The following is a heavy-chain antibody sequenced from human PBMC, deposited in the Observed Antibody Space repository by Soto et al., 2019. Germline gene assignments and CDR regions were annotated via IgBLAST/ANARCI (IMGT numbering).Heavy chain of an antibody. D-gene: IGHD2-15*01. CDR2: IFTGLGP. CDR1: GGSITSYY. J-gene: IGHJ3*02. CDR3: ARDRHWYGSGGPFYPAGSFDI. V-gene: IGHV4-4*08. Sequence: QVHLLQSGPGLVKPSETLSLTCTFSGGSITSYYWSWIRQPPGKGLEWIGYIFTGLGPNYNSSLVVRVSISVDTSKNQLSLELRSLTAADTAVYYCARDRHWYGSGGPFYPAGSFDIWGQGTMVAVST.